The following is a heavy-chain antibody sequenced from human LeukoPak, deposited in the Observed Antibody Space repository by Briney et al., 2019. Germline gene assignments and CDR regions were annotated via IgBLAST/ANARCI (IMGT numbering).Heavy chain of an antibody. Sequence: PSQTLSLTCTVSGVSISSGGYYWSCIRPHPGKGLEWIGYIYYSGSTYYNPSLKSRVTISVDTSKNQFSLRLSSVTAADTAVYYCAREDSVSCFDYWGQGTLVTVSS. CDR2: IYYSGST. CDR1: GVSISSGGYY. CDR3: AREDSVSCFDY. D-gene: IGHD2-8*01. V-gene: IGHV4-31*03. J-gene: IGHJ4*02.